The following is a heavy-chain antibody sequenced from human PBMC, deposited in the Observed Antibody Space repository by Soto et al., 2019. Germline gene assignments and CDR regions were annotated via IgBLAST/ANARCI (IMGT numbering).Heavy chain of an antibody. D-gene: IGHD3-22*01. CDR2: IIPIFGTA. CDR1: GYTFTSYG. V-gene: IGHV1-69*13. Sequence: SVKVSCKASGYTFTSYGISWVRQAPGQGLEWMGGIIPIFGTANYAQKFQGRVTITADESTSTAYMELSSLRSEDTAVYYCARVNYYDSSGTIDYWGQGTLVTVSS. J-gene: IGHJ4*02. CDR3: ARVNYYDSSGTIDY.